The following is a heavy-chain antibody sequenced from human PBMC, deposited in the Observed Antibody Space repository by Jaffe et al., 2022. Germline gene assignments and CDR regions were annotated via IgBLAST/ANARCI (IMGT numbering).Heavy chain of an antibody. CDR3: ARGLRYFDWLESGAGEEYYFDY. V-gene: IGHV1-69*01. D-gene: IGHD3-9*01. CDR2: IIPIFGTA. Sequence: QVQLVQSGAEVKKPGSSVKVSCKASGGTFSSYAISWVRQAPGQGLEWMGGIIPIFGTANYAQKFQGRVTITADESTSTAYMELSSLRSEDTAVYYCARGLRYFDWLESGAGEEYYFDYWGQGTLVTVSS. J-gene: IGHJ4*02. CDR1: GGTFSSYA.